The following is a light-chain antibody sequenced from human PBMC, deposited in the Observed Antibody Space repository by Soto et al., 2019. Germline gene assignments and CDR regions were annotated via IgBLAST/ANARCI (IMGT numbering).Light chain of an antibody. CDR1: SSDVGGYNS. Sequence: SVLTQPASVSGSTGQSIAISCTGTSSDVGGYNSVSWYQHRPGKAPKLMIYDVNYRPSGISDRFSGSKSGNTASLTISGLQAEDEADYYCSSYTSRRTLVFGTGTKVTVL. CDR3: SSYTSRRTLV. CDR2: DVN. V-gene: IGLV2-14*03. J-gene: IGLJ1*01.